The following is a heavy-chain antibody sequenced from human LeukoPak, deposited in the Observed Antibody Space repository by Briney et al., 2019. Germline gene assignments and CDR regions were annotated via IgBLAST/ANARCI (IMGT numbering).Heavy chain of an antibody. CDR3: ARDDSSGWDAFDL. D-gene: IGHD3-22*01. V-gene: IGHV3-7*01. J-gene: IGHJ3*01. Sequence: GGSLRLSCAASGFTFSSNWMSWVRKAPGKGLEWVGNIKQDGSEKYYVDSVKGRFTSFRDNAKNSLYPQMNTLRAEDTAVYYCARDDSSGWDAFDLWGQGTMVTVSS. CDR1: GFTFSSNW. CDR2: IKQDGSEK.